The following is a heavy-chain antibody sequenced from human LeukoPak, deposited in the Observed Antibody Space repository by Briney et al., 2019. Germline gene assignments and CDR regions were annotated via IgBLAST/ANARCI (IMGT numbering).Heavy chain of an antibody. CDR1: GFTFSNYW. D-gene: IGHD7-27*01. V-gene: IGHV3-7*01. Sequence: PGGSLRLSCEGSGFTFSNYWMSWVRQAPGKGLEWVANIQQHGSETYYGDSVKGRFTISRDNAKNSLYLQMNSLRAEDTAVYYCAPSLGPTNWGGTMSDNWFDPWGQGTLVTVSS. CDR2: IQQHGSET. CDR3: APSLGPTNWGGTMSDNWFDP. J-gene: IGHJ5*02.